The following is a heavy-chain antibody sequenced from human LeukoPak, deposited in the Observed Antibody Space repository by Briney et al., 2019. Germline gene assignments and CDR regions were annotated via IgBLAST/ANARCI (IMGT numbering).Heavy chain of an antibody. D-gene: IGHD6-6*01. CDR3: ARLTGPPYSNSTGYYYYMDV. J-gene: IGHJ6*03. CDR2: IYHSGST. CDR1: GGSISSGGYY. V-gene: IGHV4-30-2*01. Sequence: SQTLSVICTVSGGSISSGGYYWSWIRQPPGKGLEWIGYIYHSGSTYYNPSLKSRVTISVDRSKNKFSLRLSSVTAADTAVYFCARLTGPPYSNSTGYYYYMDVWGKGTTVIVSS.